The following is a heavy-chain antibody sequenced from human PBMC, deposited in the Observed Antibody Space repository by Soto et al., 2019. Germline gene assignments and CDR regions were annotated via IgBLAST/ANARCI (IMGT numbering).Heavy chain of an antibody. V-gene: IGHV4-59*08. Sequence: SETLSLTCTVSGGSISSYYWSWIRQPPGKGLEWIGYIYYSGSTNYNPSLKSRVTISVDTSKNQFSLKLSSVTAADTAVYYCARHEGYCSSTSCLGYYYYMDVWGKGTTVTASS. CDR3: ARHEGYCSSTSCLGYYYYMDV. J-gene: IGHJ6*03. CDR2: IYYSGST. D-gene: IGHD2-2*01. CDR1: GGSISSYY.